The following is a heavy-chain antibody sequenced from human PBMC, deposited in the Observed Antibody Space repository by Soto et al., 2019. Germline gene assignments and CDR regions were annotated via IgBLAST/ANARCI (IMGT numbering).Heavy chain of an antibody. CDR1: GFSFSSYS. CDR2: IAYDVSAK. CDR3: ATDLIFDC. V-gene: IGHV3-30-3*01. J-gene: IGHJ5*01. Sequence: QVHLGESGGGVVQPGRSLRLSCAASGFSFSSYSRQWVRQAPGQGLEWVAGIAYDVSAKYYADSVKGRSTKTRDQSKNTVFLQLDRLRPDDTAVYFCATDLIFDCWGRGHRVIVSS.